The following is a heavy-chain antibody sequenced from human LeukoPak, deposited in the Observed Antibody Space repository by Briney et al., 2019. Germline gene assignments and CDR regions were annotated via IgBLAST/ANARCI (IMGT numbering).Heavy chain of an antibody. J-gene: IGHJ5*02. CDR3: ARASGELDLMWFDP. CDR1: GGTFSSYA. Sequence: SVKVSCKASGGTFSSYAISWVRQAPGQGLGWMGGIIPIFGTANYAQKFQGGVTITADESTSTAYMELSSLRSEDTAVYYCARASGELDLMWFDPWGQGTLVTVSS. D-gene: IGHD3-16*01. CDR2: IIPIFGTA. V-gene: IGHV1-69*01.